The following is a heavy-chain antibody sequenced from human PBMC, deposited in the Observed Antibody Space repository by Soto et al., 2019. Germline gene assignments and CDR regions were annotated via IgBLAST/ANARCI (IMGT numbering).Heavy chain of an antibody. CDR1: GGSFSGYS. CDR3: ARHRDYYYFYYGMDV. Sequence: PSETLSLTCAVHGGSFSGYSWTWIRQPPGQGLEWIGEINSGGSTTYNPSLRSRVSMSLDTSTNHFSLNLSSVTAADTAVYYCARHRDYYYFYYGMDVRGQGTTVTVSS. V-gene: IGHV4-34*01. CDR2: INSGGST. D-gene: IGHD3-16*01. J-gene: IGHJ6*02.